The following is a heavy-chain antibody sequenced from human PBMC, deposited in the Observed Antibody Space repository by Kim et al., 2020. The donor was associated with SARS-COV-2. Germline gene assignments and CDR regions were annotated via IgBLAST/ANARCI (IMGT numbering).Heavy chain of an antibody. Sequence: GGSLRLSCVVSGFSFSGYDMNWVRQAPGKGLEWVSYIRNSGSTIWYADSVKGRFTISRDNAKNSLYLQMNSLSDEDTAVYYCARVGMLGAYHMDVWGQGTTVTVSS. CDR2: IRNSGSTI. V-gene: IGHV3-48*02. J-gene: IGHJ6*02. D-gene: IGHD3-16*01. CDR1: GFSFSGYD. CDR3: ARVGMLGAYHMDV.